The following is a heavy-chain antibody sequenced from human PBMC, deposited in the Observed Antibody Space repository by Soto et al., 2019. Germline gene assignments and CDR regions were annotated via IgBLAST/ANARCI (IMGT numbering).Heavy chain of an antibody. CDR1: GYG. CDR3: ARGPGTYYHTSSRYRHGFAI. D-gene: IGHD3-22*01. J-gene: IGHJ3*02. Sequence: GYGLSCFSKNTGKGLEWVSGINWNGGSTGYADSVKGRFTISRDNAKNSLYLQMNSLRAEDTALYYCARGPGTYYHTSSRYRHGFAIW. CDR2: INWNGGST. V-gene: IGHV3-20*03.